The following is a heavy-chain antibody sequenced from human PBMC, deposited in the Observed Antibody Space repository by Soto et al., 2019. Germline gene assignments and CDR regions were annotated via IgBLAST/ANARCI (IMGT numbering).Heavy chain of an antibody. CDR2: IYYSGST. CDR3: ARHIRGNSCMDV. V-gene: IGHV4-39*01. Sequence: SETLSLTCTVSGGSISSSSYYWGWIRQPPGKGLECIGSIYYSGSTSYNPSLKSRVTISVDTSKNQFSLKLSSVTAADTAVYYCARHIRGNSCMDVWGQGTTVTVCS. CDR1: GGSISSSSYY. J-gene: IGHJ6*02. D-gene: IGHD2-21*01.